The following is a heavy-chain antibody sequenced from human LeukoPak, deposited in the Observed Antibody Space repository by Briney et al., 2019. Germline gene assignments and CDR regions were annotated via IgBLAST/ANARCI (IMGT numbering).Heavy chain of an antibody. D-gene: IGHD1-20*01. Sequence: PGGSLRFSCAASGFTFSSYAMHWVRQAPGKGLEWVALISYDGSNKYYADSVKGRFTISRDNSKNTLYLQMNSLRAEDTAVYYCAKDFNWNLLDYWGQGTLVTVSS. V-gene: IGHV3-30*18. CDR2: ISYDGSNK. CDR1: GFTFSSYA. J-gene: IGHJ4*02. CDR3: AKDFNWNLLDY.